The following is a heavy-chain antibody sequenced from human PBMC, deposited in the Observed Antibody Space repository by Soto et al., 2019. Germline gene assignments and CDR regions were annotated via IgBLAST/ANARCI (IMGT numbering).Heavy chain of an antibody. CDR1: GGSVSSGAYY. V-gene: IGHV4-61*08. D-gene: IGHD4-17*01. J-gene: IGHJ5*02. Sequence: VQLQESGPGLVKPSETLSLTCTVSGGSVSSGAYYWSWIRQPPGKGLEWIGFIYYNGSSYYSPSLKSRVTISVDTSKNQFSLKLNSVSAADTAGYYCARWRYAYGDQTWFEPWGQGILVIVSS. CDR2: IYYNGSS. CDR3: ARWRYAYGDQTWFEP.